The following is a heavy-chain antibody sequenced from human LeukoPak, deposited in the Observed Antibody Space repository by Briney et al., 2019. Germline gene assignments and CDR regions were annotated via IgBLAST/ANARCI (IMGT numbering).Heavy chain of an antibody. V-gene: IGHV4-30-2*01. J-gene: IGHJ3*02. CDR2: MYHSGST. Sequence: SETLSLTCAVSGGSISSGGFSSSWIRQPPGKGLEWIGYMYHSGSTYYNPSLKSRVTISEDRSKNQISLKLSSVTAADTAVYYCARCRGYYSTCSFDIWGPGTLVTVSS. CDR3: ARCRGYYSTCSFDI. CDR1: GGSISSGGFS. D-gene: IGHD3-22*01.